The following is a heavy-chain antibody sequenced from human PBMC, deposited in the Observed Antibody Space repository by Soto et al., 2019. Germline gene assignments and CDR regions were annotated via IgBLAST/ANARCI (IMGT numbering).Heavy chain of an antibody. D-gene: IGHD2-21*01. CDR3: AKELASVSMVIENSLDP. V-gene: IGHV3-23*01. CDR2: VSGDGDST. CDR1: GFTFSRFA. J-gene: IGHJ5*02. Sequence: GGSLRLSCEAYGFTFSRFAMTWVRQAPGKXLEWVSSVSGDGDSTYYAESVKGRFTISRDNSKNTVYLQLSSLGAEDTAVYFCAKELASVSMVIENSLDPWGLGTMVTVSS.